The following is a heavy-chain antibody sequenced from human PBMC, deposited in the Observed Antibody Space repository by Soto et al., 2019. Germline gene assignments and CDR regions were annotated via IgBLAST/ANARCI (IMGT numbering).Heavy chain of an antibody. J-gene: IGHJ4*02. CDR3: AMDSLYYDLLTGYYPPGQCDY. CDR2: INAGNGNT. D-gene: IGHD3-9*01. Sequence: ASVKVSCKASGYTFTSYAMHWVRQAPGQRLEWMGWINAGNGNTKYSQKFQGRVTITRDTSARTAYMELRSLGSEDTAVDYCAMDSLYYDLLTGYYPPGQCDYWGQGTLVTVSS. CDR1: GYTFTSYA. V-gene: IGHV1-3*01.